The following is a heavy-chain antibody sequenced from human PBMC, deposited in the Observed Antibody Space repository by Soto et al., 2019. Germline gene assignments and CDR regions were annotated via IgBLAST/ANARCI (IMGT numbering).Heavy chain of an antibody. CDR3: VNDGTMAYTGYDRFDY. CDR2: IYWNDDA. CDR1: GFSLSTHEVG. J-gene: IGHJ4*02. D-gene: IGHD5-12*01. V-gene: IGHV2-5*01. Sequence: SGPTLVNPTHTLTLTCSFSGFSLSTHEVGVVWIRQPPGKALEWLALIYWNDDARYSPSLKNRLTITKDTSKNQVVLTMTNMDPVDTATSYRVNDGTMAYTGYDRFDYWGQGILVTVSS.